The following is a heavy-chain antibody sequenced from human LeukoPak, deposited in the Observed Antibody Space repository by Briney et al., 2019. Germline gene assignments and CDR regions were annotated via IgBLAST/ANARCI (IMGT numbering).Heavy chain of an antibody. J-gene: IGHJ5*02. CDR2: IIPIFGTA. D-gene: IGHD3-10*01. Sequence: GASVKVSCKASGGTFSSYAVSWVRQAPGQGLEWMGGIIPIFGTANYAQKFQGRVTITADESTSTAYMELSSLRSEDTAVYYCARAVSLSGSYFWFDPWGQGTLVTVSS. CDR1: GGTFSSYA. CDR3: ARAVSLSGSYFWFDP. V-gene: IGHV1-69*13.